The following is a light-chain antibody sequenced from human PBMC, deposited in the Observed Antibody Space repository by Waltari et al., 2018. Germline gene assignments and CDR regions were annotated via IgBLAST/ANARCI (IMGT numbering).Light chain of an antibody. J-gene: IGKJ1*01. Sequence: CRARPSVRRSLASYQNKHGQGPRLLIFDAAKGATAIPERFSGRGAGADCSLTISRLEPEDFAVYYWKMYVRLPVTVGQGTKVEIK. CDR3: KMYVRLPVT. CDR1: PSVRRS. V-gene: IGKV3-20*01. CDR2: DAA.